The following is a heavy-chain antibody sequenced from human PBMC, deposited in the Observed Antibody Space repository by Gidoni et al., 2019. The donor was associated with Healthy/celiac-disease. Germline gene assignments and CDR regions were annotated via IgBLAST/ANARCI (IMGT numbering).Heavy chain of an antibody. J-gene: IGHJ4*02. D-gene: IGHD3-3*01. Sequence: QITLKESGTTLVKPTQTLTLTCTFSGLSLRASALCVGWIRQPPGKALECLALITGADTHLDSPSLKTRLTITKDTVRNQVVLTMTNMDPVDTGTYFCARSTGRDDFSSGPRVFDYWGQVSMLTVSS. CDR3: ARSTGRDDFSSGPRVFDY. CDR1: GLSLRASALC. CDR2: ITGADTH. V-gene: IGHV2-5*02.